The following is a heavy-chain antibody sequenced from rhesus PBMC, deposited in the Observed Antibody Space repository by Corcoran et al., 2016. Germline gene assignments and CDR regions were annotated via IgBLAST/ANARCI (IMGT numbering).Heavy chain of an antibody. D-gene: IGHD6S26*01. V-gene: IGHV4-127*01. CDR1: GYSITSGYG. Sequence: QVQLQESGPGLVKPSETLSLTCAFSGYSITSGYGWRWIRQPPGKGLGWIGCIGGSSGSPNSNPSLKSRVNISKDTTKNQFSMKLSAVTAADTAVYYCASGSGWSLDYWGQGVLVTVSS. J-gene: IGHJ4*01. CDR3: ASGSGWSLDY. CDR2: IGGSSGSP.